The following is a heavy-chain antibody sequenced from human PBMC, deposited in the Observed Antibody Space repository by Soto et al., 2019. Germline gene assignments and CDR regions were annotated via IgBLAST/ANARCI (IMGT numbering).Heavy chain of an antibody. CDR1: GFSFSGSG. Sequence: GGSLRLSCAASGFSFSGSGMHWVRQASGKGLEWVGLIKSKASNYATAYAASVKGRFTISRDDSKNTAYLQMDSLKTEDTAVYYCTSRFKTSPGGYWGQGSLVT. CDR2: IKSKASNYAT. V-gene: IGHV3-73*01. D-gene: IGHD3-3*01. J-gene: IGHJ4*02. CDR3: TSRFKTSPGGY.